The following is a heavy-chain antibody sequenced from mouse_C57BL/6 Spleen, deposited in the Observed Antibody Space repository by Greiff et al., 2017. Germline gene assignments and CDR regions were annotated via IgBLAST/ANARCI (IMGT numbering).Heavy chain of an antibody. CDR3: SREELGSVWYCDV. Sequence: QVQLQQPGAELVKPGASVKLSCKASGYTFTSYWMHWVKQRPVQGLEWIGMIHPNSGSTNYNEKFKSKATLTVDKTSSTAYMQISSLTSEDSAVYYCSREELGSVWYCDVWGTGTTVTVSS. CDR1: GYTFTSYW. V-gene: IGHV1-64*01. J-gene: IGHJ1*03. CDR2: IHPNSGST.